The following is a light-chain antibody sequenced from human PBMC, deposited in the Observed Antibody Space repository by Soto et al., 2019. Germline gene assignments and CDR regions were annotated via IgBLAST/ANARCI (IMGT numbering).Light chain of an antibody. J-gene: IGKJ5*01. CDR3: QQSLSMPLT. CDR1: QSINNY. CDR2: SAS. V-gene: IGKV1-39*01. Sequence: DIQMTQSPASLSVAVGDRVTITCRASQSINNYLNWYQQKPGQAPKLLIRSASTVQRGVPSRFSGSGSRTEFTLTITNLQSDDFATYYCQQSLSMPLTFGHGTRLDIK.